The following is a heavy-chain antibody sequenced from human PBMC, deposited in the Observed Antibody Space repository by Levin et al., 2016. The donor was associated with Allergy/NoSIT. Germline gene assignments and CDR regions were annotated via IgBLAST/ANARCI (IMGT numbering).Heavy chain of an antibody. J-gene: IGHJ4*02. CDR2: ISAYNGNT. CDR3: ARGPGAGLLNY. Sequence: WVRQAPGQGLEWMGWISAYNGNTNYAQKLQGRVTMTTDTSTSTAYMELRSLRSDDTAVYYCARGPGAGLLNYWGQGTLVTVSS. V-gene: IGHV1-18*01.